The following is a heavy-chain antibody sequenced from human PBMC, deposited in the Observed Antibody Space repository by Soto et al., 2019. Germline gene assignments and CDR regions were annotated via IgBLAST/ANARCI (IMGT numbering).Heavy chain of an antibody. J-gene: IGHJ4*02. V-gene: IGHV1-3*01. CDR1: GYTFTSYA. Sequence: RASVKVYCKASGYTFTSYAMHWVRQAPGQRLEWMGWINAGNGNTKYSQKFQGRVTITRDTSASTAYMELSSLRSEDTAVYYCARDPGYSYGYNWGQGTLVTVSS. CDR2: INAGNGNT. D-gene: IGHD5-18*01. CDR3: ARDPGYSYGYN.